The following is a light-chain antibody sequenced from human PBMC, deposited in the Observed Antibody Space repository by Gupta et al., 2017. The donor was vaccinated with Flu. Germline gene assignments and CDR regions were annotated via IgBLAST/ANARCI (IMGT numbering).Light chain of an antibody. J-gene: IGLJ1*01. CDR1: ELEDKY. V-gene: IGLV3-1*01. CDR3: QAWDSSIFV. Sequence: CSGDELEDKYTFWYQQRPGQSPVLVIYQDTKRPSGIPERFSGSNSGNTATLTISGTQAMDEADYYCQAWDSSIFVFGTGTKVTVL. CDR2: QDT.